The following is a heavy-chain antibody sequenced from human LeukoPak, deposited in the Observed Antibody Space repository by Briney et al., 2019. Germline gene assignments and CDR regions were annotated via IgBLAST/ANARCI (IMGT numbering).Heavy chain of an antibody. J-gene: IGHJ5*02. D-gene: IGHD3-10*01. Sequence: GEPLKISCQGYGYSFTSLWIGWVRQMPGKGLEWMGIIFPGDSDTRYSPSFQGQVTISADKSINTAYLQWSSLKASDTAIYYCARHGYGSGNYDPWGQGTLVTVSS. CDR3: ARHGYGSGNYDP. V-gene: IGHV5-51*01. CDR2: IFPGDSDT. CDR1: GYSFTSLW.